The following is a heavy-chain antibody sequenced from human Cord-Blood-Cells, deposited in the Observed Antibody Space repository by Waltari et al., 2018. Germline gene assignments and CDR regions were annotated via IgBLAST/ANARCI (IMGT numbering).Heavy chain of an antibody. D-gene: IGHD6-13*01. CDR3: ARDWGIAAAGTWVGYYMDV. Sequence: QVQLQESGPGLVQPSETLSLTCPVPGSSISSYSWSWIRQPAGTGLEWIGRIYTSGSTNYNPSLKSRVTMSVDTSKNQFSLKLSSVTAADTAVYYCARDWGIAAAGTWVGYYMDVWGKGTTVTVSS. CDR2: IYTSGST. J-gene: IGHJ6*03. V-gene: IGHV4-4*07. CDR1: GSSISSYS.